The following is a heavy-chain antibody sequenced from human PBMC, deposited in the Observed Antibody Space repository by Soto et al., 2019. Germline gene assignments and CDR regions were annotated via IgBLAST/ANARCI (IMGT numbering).Heavy chain of an antibody. Sequence: AETLSLTCTVSGGSVSGGSYYWSWIRQPPGKGLEWIGYIYYSGSTNYNPSLKSRVTISVDTSKNQFSLKLSSVTAADTAVYYCARVLVAALLIAYFDYWGQGPLVTVSS. J-gene: IGHJ4*02. V-gene: IGHV4-61*01. CDR1: GGSVSGGSYY. CDR3: ARVLVAALLIAYFDY. D-gene: IGHD6-6*01. CDR2: IYYSGST.